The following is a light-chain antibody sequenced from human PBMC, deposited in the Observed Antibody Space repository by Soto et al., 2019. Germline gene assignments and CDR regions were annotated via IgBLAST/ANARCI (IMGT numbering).Light chain of an antibody. Sequence: EIVMTQSPATLSVSPGERATLSCRASQSVSSNLAWYQQKPGQAPRLLIYGASTRATGIPARFSGSGSGTEFTHTISSLQSEDFAVYYCQQYNNWPYTFGQVTKLEIK. V-gene: IGKV3-15*01. J-gene: IGKJ2*01. CDR1: QSVSSN. CDR2: GAS. CDR3: QQYNNWPYT.